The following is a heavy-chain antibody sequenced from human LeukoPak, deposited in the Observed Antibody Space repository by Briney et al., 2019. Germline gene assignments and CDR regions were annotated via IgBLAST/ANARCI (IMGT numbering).Heavy chain of an antibody. CDR1: GFTFSSYA. J-gene: IGHJ4*02. V-gene: IGHV3-23*01. CDR3: AKRLVYSSSWYYFDY. CDR2: ITAGGGNT. Sequence: GGSLRLSCAASGFTFSSYAMSWVRQAPGKGLEWVLAITAGGGNTYYADSVKGRLTISRDNSKNMLYLQMNSLRAEDTAVYYCAKRLVYSSSWYYFDYWGQGTLVTVSS. D-gene: IGHD6-13*01.